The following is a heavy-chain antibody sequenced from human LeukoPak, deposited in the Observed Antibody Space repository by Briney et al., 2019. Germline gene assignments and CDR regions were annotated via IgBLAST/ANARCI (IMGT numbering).Heavy chain of an antibody. CDR2: ISSSSSYI. J-gene: IGHJ4*02. Sequence: GGSLRLSCAASGFTFSSYSMNWVRQAPGKGLEWVSSISSSSSYIYYADSVKGRFTISRDNAKNSLYLQMNSLRAEDTAVYYCARDLDSSGYYSLFDYWGQGTLVTVSS. CDR3: ARDLDSSGYYSLFDY. CDR1: GFTFSSYS. D-gene: IGHD3-22*01. V-gene: IGHV3-21*01.